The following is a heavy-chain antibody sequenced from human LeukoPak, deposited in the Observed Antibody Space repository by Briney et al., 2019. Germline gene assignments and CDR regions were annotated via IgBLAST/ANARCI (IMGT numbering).Heavy chain of an antibody. CDR1: GGSISGTSYC. V-gene: IGHV4-39*07. J-gene: IGHJ4*02. Sequence: SETLSLTCSVSGGSISGTSYCWGWLRQPPGKGPEWIGSHYHTGRIYHNPSLNSRVTISVDTSKNQFSLKLSSVTDADTAVYYCARDGSDNWGLFDNWGRGTLVTVSS. CDR3: ARDGSDNWGLFDN. CDR2: HYHTGRI. D-gene: IGHD1-1*01.